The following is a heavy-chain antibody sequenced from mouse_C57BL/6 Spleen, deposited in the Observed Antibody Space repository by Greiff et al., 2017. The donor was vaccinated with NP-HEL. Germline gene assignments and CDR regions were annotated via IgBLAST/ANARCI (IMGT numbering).Heavy chain of an antibody. D-gene: IGHD2-4*01. J-gene: IGHJ2*01. Sequence: EVQLQESGGGLVKPGGSLKLSCAASGFTFSDYGMHWVRQAPEKGLEWVAYISSGSSTIYYADTVKGRFTISRDNAKNTLFLQMTSLRSEDTAMYYCAREGLRRGYYFDYWGQGTTLTVSS. V-gene: IGHV5-17*01. CDR3: AREGLRRGYYFDY. CDR2: ISSGSSTI. CDR1: GFTFSDYG.